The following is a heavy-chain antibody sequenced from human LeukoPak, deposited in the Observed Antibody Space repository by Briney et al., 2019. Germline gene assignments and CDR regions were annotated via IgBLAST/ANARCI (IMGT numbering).Heavy chain of an antibody. Sequence: GGSLRLSCAASGFTFDDYATHWVRQAPGKGLEWVSGISWNSGSIGYADSVKGRFTISRDNSENIVYLQMNNLRAEDTAVYYCAGRVTGYSSGYVYWGQGTLVTVSS. J-gene: IGHJ4*02. CDR2: ISWNSGSI. D-gene: IGHD5-18*01. V-gene: IGHV3-9*01. CDR1: GFTFDDYA. CDR3: AGRVTGYSSGYVY.